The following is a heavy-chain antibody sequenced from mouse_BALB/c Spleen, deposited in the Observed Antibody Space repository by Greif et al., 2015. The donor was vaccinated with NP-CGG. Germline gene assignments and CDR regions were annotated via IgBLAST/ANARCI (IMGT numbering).Heavy chain of an antibody. J-gene: IGHJ3*01. CDR1: GFNIKDTY. V-gene: IGHV14-3*02. CDR2: IDPANGNT. Sequence: EVKLMESGAELVKPGASVKLSCTASGFNIKDTYMHWVKQRPEQGLEWIGRIDPANGNTKYDPKFQGKATITADTSSNTAYLQLSSLTSEDTAVYYCARGDGNHWFAYWGQGTLVTVSA. D-gene: IGHD2-1*01. CDR3: ARGDGNHWFAY.